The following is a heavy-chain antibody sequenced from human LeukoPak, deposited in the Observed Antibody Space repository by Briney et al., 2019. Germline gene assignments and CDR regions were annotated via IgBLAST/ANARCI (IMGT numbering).Heavy chain of an antibody. CDR2: IYPTGDT. D-gene: IGHD2-15*01. CDR3: AAYQWWFQNDV. Sequence: PSETLSLTRDFSVGSFSSYYWSGFRQPPGGGVEWIAEIYPTGDTKYNPSLTGRVTLSADRSRGQLFLGLSSVTAADTAVYYCAAYQWWFQNDVWGQGTLVTVSS. CDR1: VGSFSSYY. J-gene: IGHJ4*02. V-gene: IGHV4-34*01.